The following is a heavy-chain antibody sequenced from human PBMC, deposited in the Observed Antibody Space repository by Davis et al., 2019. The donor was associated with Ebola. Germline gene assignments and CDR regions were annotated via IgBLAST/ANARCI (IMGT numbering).Heavy chain of an antibody. Sequence: PGGSLRLSCAASGFTFSSYAMHWVRQAPGKGLEWVAVISYDGSNKYYADSVKGRFTIYRDNAKNTLYLQMNSLRAEDTAVYYCASPDCSGGTCYSPGSWGQGTLVTVSS. V-gene: IGHV3-30-3*01. J-gene: IGHJ4*02. CDR1: GFTFSSYA. CDR2: ISYDGSNK. CDR3: ASPDCSGGTCYSPGS. D-gene: IGHD2-15*01.